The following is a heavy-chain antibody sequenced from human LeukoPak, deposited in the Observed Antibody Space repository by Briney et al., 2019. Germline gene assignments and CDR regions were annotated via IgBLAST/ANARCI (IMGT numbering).Heavy chain of an antibody. V-gene: IGHV3-53*01. CDR3: ARVRRDSFDVWFDP. CDR2: IYSGGST. D-gene: IGHD2-15*01. Sequence: PGGSLRLSCAASGFTVSSNYMSWVCQAPGKGLEWVSVIYSGGSTYYADSVKGRFTISRDNSKNTLYLQMNSLRAEDTAVYYCARVRRDSFDVWFDPWGQGTLVTVSS. CDR1: GFTVSSNY. J-gene: IGHJ5*02.